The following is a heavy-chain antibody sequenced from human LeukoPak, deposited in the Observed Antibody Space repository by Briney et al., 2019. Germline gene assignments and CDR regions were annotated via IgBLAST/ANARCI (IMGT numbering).Heavy chain of an antibody. Sequence: SETLSLTCTVSGGSISSYYWSWIRQPPGKGLEWIGYIYYSGSTNYNPSLKSRVTISVDTSKNQFSLKLSSVTAADTAVYYCAREVVTMVRGVITAYGMDVWGQGTTVTVSS. V-gene: IGHV4-59*01. CDR2: IYYSGST. J-gene: IGHJ6*02. CDR1: GGSISSYY. CDR3: AREVVTMVRGVITAYGMDV. D-gene: IGHD3-10*01.